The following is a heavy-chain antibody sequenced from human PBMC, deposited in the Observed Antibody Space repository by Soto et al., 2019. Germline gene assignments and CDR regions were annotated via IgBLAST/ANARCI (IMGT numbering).Heavy chain of an antibody. CDR3: ARYGSGTYYPTTFDS. Sequence: QVQLQESAPGLVKPSPTLSLTCTVSGGSISSAGYNWSWIRQHPGKALEWIGYIYYSGSTYYNPSLESRVTISLDTSKNQSYLKLSSVTDAETAVYYCARYGSGTYYPTTFDSWGQGTLVTVSS. J-gene: IGHJ4*02. CDR1: GGSISSAGYN. D-gene: IGHD3-10*01. CDR2: IYYSGST. V-gene: IGHV4-31*03.